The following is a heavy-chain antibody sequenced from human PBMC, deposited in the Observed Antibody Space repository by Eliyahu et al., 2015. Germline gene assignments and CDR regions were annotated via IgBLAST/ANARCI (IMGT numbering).Heavy chain of an antibody. V-gene: IGHV3-33*01. CDR1: GFTFSRYG. CDR3: ARGDGILDY. Sequence: QVQLVESGGGVVQPGRSLRLSCAASGFTFSRYGMXWVRQAPGKGLEWVAVIWYDGSNKYYADSVKGRFTISRDNSKNTLYLQMNSLRAEDTAVYYCARGDGILDYWGQGTLVTVSS. CDR2: IWYDGSNK. J-gene: IGHJ4*02.